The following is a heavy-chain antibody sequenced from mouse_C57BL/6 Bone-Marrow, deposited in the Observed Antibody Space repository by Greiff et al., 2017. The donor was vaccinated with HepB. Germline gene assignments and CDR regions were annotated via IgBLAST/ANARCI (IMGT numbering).Heavy chain of an antibody. CDR1: GYTFTDYN. Sequence: VQLQQSGPELVKPGDSVKMSCKASGYTFTDYNMHWVKQSHGKSLEWIGYINPNNGGTSYNQKFKGKATLTVNKSSSTAYMELRSLTSEDSAVYYCAREDYGSSYWYFDVWGTGTTVTVSS. D-gene: IGHD1-1*01. J-gene: IGHJ1*03. CDR2: INPNNGGT. V-gene: IGHV1-22*01. CDR3: AREDYGSSYWYFDV.